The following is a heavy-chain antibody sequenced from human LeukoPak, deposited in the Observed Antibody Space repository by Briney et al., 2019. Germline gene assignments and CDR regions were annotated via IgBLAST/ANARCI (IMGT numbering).Heavy chain of an antibody. J-gene: IGHJ4*02. V-gene: IGHV3-53*01. CDR3: ARDKFAGAWLQGFDY. CDR2: IYSDGST. Sequence: PGGSLRLSCAASGFTVSSSYMSWVRQAPGKGLEWVLVIYSDGSTYYADSVKGRFTISRDNSKNMLYLQMNSLRAEDTAVYYCARDKFAGAWLQGFDYWGQGTLITVSS. D-gene: IGHD5-24*01. CDR1: GFTVSSSY.